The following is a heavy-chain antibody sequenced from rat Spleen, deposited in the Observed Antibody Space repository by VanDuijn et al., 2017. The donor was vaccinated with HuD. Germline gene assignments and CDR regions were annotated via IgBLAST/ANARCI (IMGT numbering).Heavy chain of an antibody. CDR3: ARHPDYSNYFDY. CDR1: GFTFSTFP. Sequence: EVQLVESGGGLVQPGRSLKLSCTASGFTFSTFPMVWVRQAPTKGLEWVATISYGDSSGHSSTYYRDSVKGRFTISRDNTKSTLSLQMDSLRSEDTATYYCARHPDYSNYFDYWGQGVMVTVSS. CDR2: ISYGDSSGHSST. J-gene: IGHJ2*01. D-gene: IGHD1-1*01. V-gene: IGHV5-29*01.